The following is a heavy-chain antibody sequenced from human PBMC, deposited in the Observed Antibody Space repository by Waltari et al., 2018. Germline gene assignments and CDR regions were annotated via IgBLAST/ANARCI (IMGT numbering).Heavy chain of an antibody. V-gene: IGHV1-46*01. Sequence: QVQLVQSGAEVKKPGASVKVSCKSSGYTFTSHWMHWVRQDPGQGPEWMGVINPNGGDTMYAQQKFQGRLTMTRDTSTSTDYMELSSLRSEDTAIYYCARDLGMATIGSMDVWGRGTTVTVSS. CDR2: INPNGGDT. CDR3: ARDLGMATIGSMDV. D-gene: IGHD5-12*01. J-gene: IGHJ6*02. CDR1: GYTFTSHW.